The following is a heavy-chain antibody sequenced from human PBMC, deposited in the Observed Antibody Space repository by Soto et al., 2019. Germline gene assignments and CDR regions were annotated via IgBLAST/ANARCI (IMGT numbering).Heavy chain of an antibody. CDR3: TRKTGGDYCFEY. V-gene: IGHV4-28*01. Sequence: QVQLQESGPGLVKPSDTLSLTCAVSGTSISGDYWWGWIRQTPGKGLEWIGYISSGGATHYNPSLGSRLTMSVDTSRSQFSLKLSSVTAVDAALYYCTRKTGGDYCFEYWGRGTLVTVSS. CDR2: ISSGGAT. CDR1: GTSISGDYW. D-gene: IGHD2-21*02. J-gene: IGHJ4*02.